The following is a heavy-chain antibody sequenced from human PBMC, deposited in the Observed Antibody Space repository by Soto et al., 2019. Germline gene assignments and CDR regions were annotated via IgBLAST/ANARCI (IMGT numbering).Heavy chain of an antibody. CDR1: EFTFSNYV. Sequence: EVQLLESGGGLVQPGGSLRLSCAASEFTFSNYVMSWVRQAPGKGLEWVSAISGSGGVSTYYADSVKGRFTISRDNSKNTLFLQMSSLRAEDTAVYYCARDAHPNGGNLNYFDSWGQGTLVTVSS. CDR3: ARDAHPNGGNLNYFDS. V-gene: IGHV3-23*01. CDR2: ISGSGGVST. J-gene: IGHJ4*02. D-gene: IGHD2-21*02.